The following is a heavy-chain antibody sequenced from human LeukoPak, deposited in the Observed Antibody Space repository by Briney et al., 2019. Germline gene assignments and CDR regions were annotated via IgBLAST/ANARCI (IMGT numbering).Heavy chain of an antibody. CDR2: ISSGGSTI. CDR1: GFTFSSFE. Sequence: PGGSLRLSCAASGFTFSSFEMNWVRQAPGKGLEWISYISSGGSTIYYADSVKGRFTISRDNAKNSLYLQMNSLRDEDTAVYYCARDYGSHGEYFDYWGQGTLVTVSS. CDR3: ARDYGSHGEYFDY. V-gene: IGHV3-48*03. D-gene: IGHD3-10*01. J-gene: IGHJ4*02.